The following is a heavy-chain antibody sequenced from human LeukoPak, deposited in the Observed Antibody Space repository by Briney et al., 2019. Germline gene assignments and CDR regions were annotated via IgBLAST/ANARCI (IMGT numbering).Heavy chain of an antibody. Sequence: GGALRLSCAAAGFNFDTYGLSWVRQAPGKGLEWVSSISASGVTSESADSIKGRFTISRDNSRNTLYLQMESLRADDTAVYYCAKIDYCSGGGCYSKWFDYWGQGTLVTVSS. CDR1: GFNFDTYG. CDR3: AKIDYCSGGGCYSKWFDY. CDR2: ISASGVTS. D-gene: IGHD2-15*01. J-gene: IGHJ4*02. V-gene: IGHV3-23*01.